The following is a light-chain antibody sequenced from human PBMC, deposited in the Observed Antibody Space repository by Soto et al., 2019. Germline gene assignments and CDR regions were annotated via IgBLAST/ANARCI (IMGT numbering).Light chain of an antibody. CDR3: QQRTNWPIT. CDR1: QSVSIY. J-gene: IGKJ5*01. CDR2: DAS. Sequence: EIVLTQSPATLSLSPGERATLSCRASQSVSIYLAWYQQKPGQAPRLLIYDASNRATGIPARFSGSGSGTDFNLTISSLEPEDFAVYYCQQRTNWPITFGQGTRLEIK. V-gene: IGKV3-11*01.